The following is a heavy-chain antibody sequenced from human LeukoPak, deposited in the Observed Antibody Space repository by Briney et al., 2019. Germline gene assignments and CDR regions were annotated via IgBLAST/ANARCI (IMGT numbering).Heavy chain of an antibody. V-gene: IGHV4-4*07. CDR3: ARIRVVVAAKRNYGMDV. Sequence: PSETLSLICTVSGDFISSSFWSWIRQPAGKGFEYIGRIYTSGSTNYDPSLKSRVTMSVDTSKSQFSLKLCSVTAADTAVYYCARIRVVVAAKRNYGMDVWGQGTTVTVSS. CDR2: IYTSGST. J-gene: IGHJ6*02. CDR1: GDFISSSF. D-gene: IGHD2-15*01.